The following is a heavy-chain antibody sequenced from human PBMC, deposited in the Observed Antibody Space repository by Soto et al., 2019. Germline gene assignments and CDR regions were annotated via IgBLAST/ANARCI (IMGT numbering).Heavy chain of an antibody. V-gene: IGHV3-23*01. CDR2: ISGSGGST. D-gene: IGHD6-6*01. CDR3: ARVEQLVPPYYYYGMDV. J-gene: IGHJ6*02. CDR1: GLTFSSYA. Sequence: GGSLRLSCAASGLTFSSYAMSWVRQAPGKGLEWVSAISGSGGSTYYADSVKGRFTISRDNSKNTLYLQMNSLRAEDTAVYYCARVEQLVPPYYYYGMDVWGQGTTVTVSS.